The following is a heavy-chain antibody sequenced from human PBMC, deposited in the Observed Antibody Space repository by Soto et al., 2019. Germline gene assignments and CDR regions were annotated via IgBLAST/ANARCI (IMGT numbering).Heavy chain of an antibody. CDR2: IYYSGST. Sequence: SETLSLTCTVSGGSISSYYWSWIRQPPGKGLEWIGYIYYSGSTNYNPSLKSRVTISLDTSKNQFSLKLSSVTAEDTAVYYCARVGPPVAVYGMDVWGQGTTVTVSS. CDR3: ARVGPPVAVYGMDV. V-gene: IGHV4-59*01. CDR1: GGSISSYY. D-gene: IGHD6-19*01. J-gene: IGHJ6*02.